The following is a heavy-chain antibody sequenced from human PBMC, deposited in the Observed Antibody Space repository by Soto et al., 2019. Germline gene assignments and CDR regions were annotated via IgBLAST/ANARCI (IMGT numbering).Heavy chain of an antibody. J-gene: IGHJ6*02. D-gene: IGHD5-18*01. CDR3: AGGYSYGYDYYYYGMDV. CDR2: IYHSGST. V-gene: IGHV4-4*02. CDR1: GGSISSSSW. Sequence: QSLTCAVSGGSISSSSWWSWVRQPPGKGLEWIGEIYHSGSTNYNPSLKSRVTISVDKSKNQFSLKLSSVTAADTAVYYCAGGYSYGYDYYYYGMDVWGQGTKVTVYS.